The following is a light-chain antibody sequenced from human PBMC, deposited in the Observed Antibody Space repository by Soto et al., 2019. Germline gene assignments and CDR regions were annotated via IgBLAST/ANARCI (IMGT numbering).Light chain of an antibody. CDR1: QTVSSNY. Sequence: EIIFTPSPDTLSLSPGDRATLSCRASQTVSSNYLAWCQQRPGQAPRLLIYGASTRAAGIPDRFSGSGSGTDFTLTITRLEPEDSAVYFCQQYTGPPTTFGQGTRLEIK. J-gene: IGKJ5*01. CDR2: GAS. V-gene: IGKV3-20*01. CDR3: QQYTGPPTT.